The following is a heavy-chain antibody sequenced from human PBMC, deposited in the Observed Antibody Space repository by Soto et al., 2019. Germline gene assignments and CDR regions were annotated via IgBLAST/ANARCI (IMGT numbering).Heavy chain of an antibody. CDR3: AKDRGLELPPYLFLDGMDV. D-gene: IGHD1-26*01. CDR1: GFSFGSYA. J-gene: IGHJ6*02. CDR2: ISGSDGKT. V-gene: IGHV3-23*01. Sequence: PGGSLRLSCAASGFSFGSYALSWVRQAPGKGLEWVSTISGSDGKTFYADSVKGRFSISRDNSKNTLYLEMNSLRPEDTAVYYCAKDRGLELPPYLFLDGMDVGGLGTRVSVSS.